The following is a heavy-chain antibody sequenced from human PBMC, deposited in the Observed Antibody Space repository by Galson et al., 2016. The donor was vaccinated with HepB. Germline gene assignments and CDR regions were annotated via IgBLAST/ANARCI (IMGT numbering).Heavy chain of an antibody. CDR2: ITGSDGST. J-gene: IGHJ4*02. Sequence: SLRLSCAASGFTFTNYAMSWVRQAPGKGLEWVSGITGSDGSTRYADSVKGRFTISRDNSKNTLYLQMNSLRAEDTAVYYCAKPGAATYDFDYWGQGTLVTVSS. CDR1: GFTFTNYA. V-gene: IGHV3-23*01. CDR3: AKPGAATYDFDY. D-gene: IGHD3-10*01.